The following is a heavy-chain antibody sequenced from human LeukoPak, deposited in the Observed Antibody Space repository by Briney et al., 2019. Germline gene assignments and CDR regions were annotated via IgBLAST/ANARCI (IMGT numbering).Heavy chain of an antibody. CDR1: GFIFSSYA. CDR3: PRGESDLLTRVYATYCIAG. J-gene: IGHJ6*02. D-gene: IGHD3-9*01. V-gene: IGHV3-30-3*01. CDR2: ISYDGNYK. Sequence: GRSLRLSCVASGFIFSSYALRWGRQAPGKGLEWVAVISYDGNYKYYADSVKGRFSISRDNSKTTLFLQRNSMRPEDTAEYYCPRGESDLLTRVYATYCIAGCGQGSTVTVPS.